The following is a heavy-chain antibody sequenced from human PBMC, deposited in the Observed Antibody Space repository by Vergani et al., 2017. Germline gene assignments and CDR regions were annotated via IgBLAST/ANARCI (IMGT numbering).Heavy chain of an antibody. CDR3: AKATSCCYTGVDY. J-gene: IGHJ4*02. V-gene: IGHV3-30*02. D-gene: IGHD2-2*01. Sequence: QVQLVESGVGVVQPGGSLRLSCAASGFTFSSYGMHWVRQAPGKGLEWVAFIRYDGSNKYYADSVKGRFTISRDNSKNTLYLQMNSLRAEDTAVYYCAKATSCCYTGVDYWGQGTLVTVSS. CDR1: GFTFSSYG. CDR2: IRYDGSNK.